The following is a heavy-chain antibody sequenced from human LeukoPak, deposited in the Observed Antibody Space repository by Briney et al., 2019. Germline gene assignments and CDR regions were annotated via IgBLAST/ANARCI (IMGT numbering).Heavy chain of an antibody. V-gene: IGHV3-23*01. CDR2: ISGSGGST. Sequence: GESLRLSCAASGFTFSSYAMSWVRQAPGKGLEWVSAISGSGGSTYYADSVKGRFTISRDNSKNTLYLQMNSLRAEDTAVYYCATDSPPLNWFDPWGQGTLVTVSS. CDR1: GFTFSSYA. D-gene: IGHD2-15*01. J-gene: IGHJ5*02. CDR3: ATDSPPLNWFDP.